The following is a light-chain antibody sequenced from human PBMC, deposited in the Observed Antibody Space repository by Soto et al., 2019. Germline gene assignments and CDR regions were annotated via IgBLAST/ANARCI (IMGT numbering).Light chain of an antibody. CDR1: QSVSSNY. J-gene: IGKJ1*01. V-gene: IGKV3-20*01. CDR2: GAS. Sequence: EIVLTQSPGTLALSPGERATLXXRASQSVSSNYLAWYQQKPGQAPRIXIYGASSRATDSPDRFSGSGAGTDFTLTSSRLEPEDFAVYYCHQYDSSPATFGQGTKVDI. CDR3: HQYDSSPAT.